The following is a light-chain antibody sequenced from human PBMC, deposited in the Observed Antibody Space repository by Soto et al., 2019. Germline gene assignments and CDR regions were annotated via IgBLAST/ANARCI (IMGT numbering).Light chain of an antibody. CDR3: QSYDSNLTGSV. CDR2: DNT. CDR1: SSNIGAGYD. V-gene: IGLV1-40*01. Sequence: QSVLTQPPSVSGAPGQSVTISCTGSSSNIGAGYDVHWYQQLPGTAPKLLIYDNTNRPSGVPDRFSGSKSGTSASLAITGLQAEDEADYYCQSYDSNLTGSVFGGGTKVTVL. J-gene: IGLJ2*01.